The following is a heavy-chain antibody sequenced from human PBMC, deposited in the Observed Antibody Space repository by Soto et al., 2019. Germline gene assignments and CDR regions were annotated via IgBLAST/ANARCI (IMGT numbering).Heavy chain of an antibody. CDR1: GGSFSGYY. D-gene: IGHD2-15*01. CDR3: ASSLGARYCSGGSCSRGYYYGMDV. J-gene: IGHJ6*02. V-gene: IGHV4-34*01. Sequence: LSLTCAVYGGSFSGYYWSWIRQPPGKGLEWIGEINHSGSTNYNPSLKSRVTISVDTSKNQFSLKLSSVTAADTAVYYCASSLGARYCSGGSCSRGYYYGMDVWGQGTTVTVSS. CDR2: INHSGST.